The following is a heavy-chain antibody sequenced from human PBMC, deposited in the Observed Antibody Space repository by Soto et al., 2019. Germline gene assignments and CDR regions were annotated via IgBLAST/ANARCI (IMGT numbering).Heavy chain of an antibody. J-gene: IGHJ6*02. CDR2: ISGSGGST. CDR3: AKDLDVVMVLSATRGLDV. D-gene: IGHD2-15*01. Sequence: PGGSLRLSCAASGFTFSSYAMTWVRQAPGKGLEWVSGISGSGGSTYYADSVKGRFTISRDNSKNTLSLQMISLRPEDTGVYYCAKDLDVVMVLSATRGLDVWGQGTTVTVSS. V-gene: IGHV3-23*01. CDR1: GFTFSSYA.